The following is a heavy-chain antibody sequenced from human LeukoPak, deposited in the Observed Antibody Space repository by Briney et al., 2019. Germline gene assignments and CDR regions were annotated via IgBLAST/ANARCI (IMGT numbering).Heavy chain of an antibody. CDR2: INDNGDMT. V-gene: IGHV3-20*04. CDR3: AKAKRPWQWLGGSDP. Sequence: GGSLRLSCAAYEFSFDAFAMTWVRQAPGRGLEWVSSINDNGDMTDYADSVKGRFTISRDNAKKYVFLEINSLRSEDTAIYFCAKAKRPWQWLGGSDPWGQGTLVIVSS. D-gene: IGHD6-19*01. J-gene: IGHJ5*02. CDR1: EFSFDAFA.